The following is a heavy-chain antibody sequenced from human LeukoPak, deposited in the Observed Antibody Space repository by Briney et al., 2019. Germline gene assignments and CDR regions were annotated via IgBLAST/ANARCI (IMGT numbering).Heavy chain of an antibody. CDR2: ISAYNGNT. CDR1: GYTFTSYG. J-gene: IGHJ4*02. Sequence: GASVTVSCTASGYTFTSYGISWVRQAPGQGHEWMGWISAYNGNTNYAQRLQGRVTMTTDTSASTAYMELRSLRSDDTAVYYYGXXXSXEEXXXYYGSGSYYVYFDYWGQGTLVTVSS. D-gene: IGHD3-10*01. V-gene: IGHV1-18*01. CDR3: GXXXSXEEXXXYYGSGSYYVYFDY.